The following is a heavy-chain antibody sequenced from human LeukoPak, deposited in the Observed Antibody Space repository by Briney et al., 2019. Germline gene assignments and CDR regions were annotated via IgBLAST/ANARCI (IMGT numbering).Heavy chain of an antibody. CDR1: GFTFSSYS. Sequence: GGSLRLSCAASGFTFSSYSMNWVRQAPGKGLEWVSSISSSSSYIYYADSVKGRFTISRDNAKNSLYLQMNSLRAEDTAVYYCASLLITMVRGVMDVWGKGTTVTVSS. V-gene: IGHV3-21*01. CDR3: ASLLITMVRGVMDV. D-gene: IGHD3-10*01. J-gene: IGHJ6*03. CDR2: ISSSSSYI.